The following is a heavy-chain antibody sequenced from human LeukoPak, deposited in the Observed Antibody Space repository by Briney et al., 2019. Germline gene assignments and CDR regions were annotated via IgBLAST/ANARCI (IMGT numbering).Heavy chain of an antibody. CDR3: AKGKFGMAGSFLGY. V-gene: IGHV3-23*01. D-gene: IGHD6-19*01. Sequence: PGASLRLSCAASGFTFSSYAMSWVRQAPGKGLEWVLAISGSGGSTYYADSVKGRFTISRDNSKNTLYLQMNSLRAEDTAVYYCAKGKFGMAGSFLGYWGQGTLVTVSS. CDR2: ISGSGGST. CDR1: GFTFSSYA. J-gene: IGHJ4*02.